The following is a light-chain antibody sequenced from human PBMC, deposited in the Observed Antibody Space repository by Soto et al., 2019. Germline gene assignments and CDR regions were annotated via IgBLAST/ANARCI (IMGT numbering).Light chain of an antibody. CDR2: DAS. CDR1: QSVSSY. J-gene: IGKJ4*01. V-gene: IGKV3-11*01. CDR3: QQRSNWPLT. Sequence: EIVLTQSPATLSLSPGERATLSCRASQSVSSYFAWYQQKPGQAPRLLIYDASNRATGIPARFSGSGSGTEFTLTISSLEPEDFAVYYCQQRSNWPLTFGGGTKVEIK.